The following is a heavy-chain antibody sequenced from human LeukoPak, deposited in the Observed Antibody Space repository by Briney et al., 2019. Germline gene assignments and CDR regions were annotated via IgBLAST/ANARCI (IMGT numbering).Heavy chain of an antibody. CDR3: TQYTYGFFQY. CDR2: IKSKTDGGTT. V-gene: IGHV3-15*01. Sequence: PGGSLRLSCAASGLTFSNAWMSWVRQAPGKVLEWVGRIKSKTDGGTTDYAAPVKGRFTISRDDSKNTLYLQMNSLETEDTAVYYCTQYTYGFFQYWGQGTLVTVSS. CDR1: GLTFSNAW. D-gene: IGHD5-18*01. J-gene: IGHJ4*02.